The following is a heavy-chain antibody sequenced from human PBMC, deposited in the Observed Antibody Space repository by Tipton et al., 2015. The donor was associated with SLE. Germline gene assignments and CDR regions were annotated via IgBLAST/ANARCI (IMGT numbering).Heavy chain of an antibody. CDR1: GGSFSDYY. J-gene: IGHJ4*02. D-gene: IGHD3-10*01. Sequence: TLSLTCAVYGGSFSDYYWDWIRQPPGTGLEWIGEINHSGGSNYNPTLKSRVTISLDTSKNQFSLMLTSVTAAGTAVYYCARRRGPWGFDFWGQGALVTVSS. CDR2: INHSGGS. V-gene: IGHV4-34*01. CDR3: ARRRGPWGFDF.